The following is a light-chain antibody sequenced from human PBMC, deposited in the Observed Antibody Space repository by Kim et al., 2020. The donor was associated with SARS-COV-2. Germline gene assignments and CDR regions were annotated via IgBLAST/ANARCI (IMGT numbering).Light chain of an antibody. CDR2: KAS. CDR1: QSVSSW. Sequence: DIQMTQSPSTLSASVGDRVTITCRASQSVSSWLAWYHQKPGKAPKLLIYKASTLEGGVPSRFSGRGSGTEFTLTINSLQPDDFATYSCQQYDSHPYTFCQGTKLEI. J-gene: IGKJ2*01. V-gene: IGKV1-5*03. CDR3: QQYDSHPYT.